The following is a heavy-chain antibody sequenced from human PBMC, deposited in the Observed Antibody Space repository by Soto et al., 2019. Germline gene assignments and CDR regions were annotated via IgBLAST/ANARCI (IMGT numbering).Heavy chain of an antibody. CDR2: VHYSGST. V-gene: IGHV4-59*12. D-gene: IGHD3-10*01. CDR1: GASISSYY. CDR3: ARDNGSGSYRGTYVD. J-gene: IGHJ4*02. Sequence: SETLSLTCTVSGASISSYYWSWIRQSPQNGLECIGYVHYSGSTNYRPSLKSRVTMSVDRAKNQFSLKVTSVTAADTAVYYCARDNGSGSYRGTYVDWGQGILVTVSS.